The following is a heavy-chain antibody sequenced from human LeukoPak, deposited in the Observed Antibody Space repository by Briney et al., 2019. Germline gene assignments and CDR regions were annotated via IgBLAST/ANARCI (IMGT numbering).Heavy chain of an antibody. J-gene: IGHJ4*02. Sequence: GGSLRLSCAVSGFTFSSYWMHWVRQAPGKGLVWVSRINSDGSITTYADSVRGRFTVSRDNAKSTLYLQMNSLRAEDTAVYYCASSTQISKYADYWGQGALVTVSS. CDR3: ASSTQISKYADY. D-gene: IGHD2-2*01. V-gene: IGHV3-74*01. CDR1: GFTFSSYW. CDR2: INSDGSIT.